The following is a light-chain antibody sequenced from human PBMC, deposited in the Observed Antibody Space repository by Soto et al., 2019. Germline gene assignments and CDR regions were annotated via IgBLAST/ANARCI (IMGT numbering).Light chain of an antibody. CDR1: QSVSSY. CDR2: DAS. CDR3: QQHNKWPLT. Sequence: EIVLTQSPATLSLSPGERATLSCRASQSVSSYLAWYQQQPGQAPRLLIYDASNRATGIPARFSGSGSGTDFTLTISSLEPDDFAVYYCQQHNKWPLTFGGGTKVEIK. V-gene: IGKV3-11*01. J-gene: IGKJ4*01.